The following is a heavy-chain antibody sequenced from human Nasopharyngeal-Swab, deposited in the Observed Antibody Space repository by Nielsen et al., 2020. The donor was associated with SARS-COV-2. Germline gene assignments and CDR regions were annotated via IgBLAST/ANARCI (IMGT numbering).Heavy chain of an antibody. J-gene: IGHJ6*02. CDR1: GDSVSRNNAA. D-gene: IGHD3-10*01. CDR3: ARDRGALNV. CDR2: TYYRSQWYS. Sequence: SETLSLTCAISGDSVSRNNAAWNWIRQSPSRGLEWLGRTYYRSQWYSDYAVSVKSRITINPDTAKNQFSLQLNSVTPGDTAVYYCARDRGALNVWGQGTTVTVSS. V-gene: IGHV6-1*01.